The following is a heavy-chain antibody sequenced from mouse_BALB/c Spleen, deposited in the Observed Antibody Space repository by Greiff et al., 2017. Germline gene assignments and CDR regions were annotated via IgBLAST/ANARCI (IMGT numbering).Heavy chain of an antibody. CDR1: GFSLTSYG. CDR2: IWAGGST. D-gene: IGHD2-14*01. V-gene: IGHV2-9*02. CDR3: ARAYRYGDGAWFAY. J-gene: IGHJ3*01. Sequence: QVQLKESGPGLVAPSQSLSITCTVSGFSLTSYGVHWVRQPPGKGLEWLGVIWAGGSTNYNSALMSRLSISKDNSKSQVFLKMNSLQTDDTAMYYCARAYRYGDGAWFAYWGQGTLVTVSA.